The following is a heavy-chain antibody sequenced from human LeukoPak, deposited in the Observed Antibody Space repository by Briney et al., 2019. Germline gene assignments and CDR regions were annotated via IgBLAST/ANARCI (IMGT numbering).Heavy chain of an antibody. CDR3: AKDPLYSGSYWGGTEKYYYMDV. CDR2: ISYDGSNE. V-gene: IGHV3-30-3*01. CDR1: GFTFSSYT. D-gene: IGHD1-26*01. Sequence: PGGSLRLSCAASGFTFSSYTMHWVRQAPGKGLEWVAVISYDGSNEYYADSVKGRFTISRDNSKNTLYLQMNSLRPGDTAVYYCAKDPLYSGSYWGGTEKYYYMDVWGKGTTVTVSS. J-gene: IGHJ6*03.